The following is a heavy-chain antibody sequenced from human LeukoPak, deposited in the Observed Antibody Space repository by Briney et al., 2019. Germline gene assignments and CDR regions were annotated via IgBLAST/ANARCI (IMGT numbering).Heavy chain of an antibody. D-gene: IGHD2-8*01. CDR2: IWYDGSNK. J-gene: IGHJ6*03. CDR1: GFTFSSYG. CDR3: TRTNGARTRYYYYYMDV. V-gene: IGHV3-33*01. Sequence: GGSLRLSCAASGFTFSSYGMGWVRQAPGKGREWVAVIWYDGSNKYYADSVKGRFTSSRDNSKNTVYLQMNSLRAEDTALYYCTRTNGARTRYYYYYMDVWGKGTTVTVSS.